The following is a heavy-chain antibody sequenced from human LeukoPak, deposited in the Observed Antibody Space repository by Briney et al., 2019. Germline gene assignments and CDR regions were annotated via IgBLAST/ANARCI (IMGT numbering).Heavy chain of an antibody. D-gene: IGHD1-26*01. V-gene: IGHV4-38-2*01. J-gene: IGHJ4*02. CDR3: ARPTVGATTGFDY. Sequence: SETLSLTCAVSGYSLTSGYHWGWIRQSPGKGLEWIGSIYHSGSTYYNPSLKGRVTISVDTSKNQFSPKLTSVTAADTAVYYCARPTVGATTGFDYWGQGTLVTVSS. CDR2: IYHSGST. CDR1: GYSLTSGYH.